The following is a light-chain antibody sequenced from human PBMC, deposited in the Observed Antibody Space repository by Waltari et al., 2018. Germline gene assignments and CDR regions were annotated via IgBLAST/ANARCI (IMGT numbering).Light chain of an antibody. CDR3: QQYYDSPLT. CDR2: WAS. Sequence: DIVMTQSPDSLTVSLVERATINCRSSQRLFYSPNKRNYLAWYQQKAGQSPKLLIYWASTRESGVPDRFSGSGSGTDFSLTISNLQAEDVAVYSCQQYYDSPLTFGGGTKVEIK. V-gene: IGKV4-1*01. J-gene: IGKJ4*01. CDR1: QRLFYSPNKRNY.